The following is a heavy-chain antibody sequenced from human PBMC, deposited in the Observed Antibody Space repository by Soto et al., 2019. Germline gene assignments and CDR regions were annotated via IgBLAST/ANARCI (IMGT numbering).Heavy chain of an antibody. CDR1: GFIVSSYA. V-gene: IGHV3-23*01. J-gene: IGHJ4*02. CDR3: ARDLHMAVAGTLGY. Sequence: GSLRLSCAASGFIVSSYAMSWVRQAPGKGLEWVSTLTGGSDVTNYADSVKGRCTISRDNSKNTLYLQINSLRPEDTAVYYCARDLHMAVAGTLGYWGQGALVTVSS. D-gene: IGHD6-19*01. CDR2: LTGGSDVT.